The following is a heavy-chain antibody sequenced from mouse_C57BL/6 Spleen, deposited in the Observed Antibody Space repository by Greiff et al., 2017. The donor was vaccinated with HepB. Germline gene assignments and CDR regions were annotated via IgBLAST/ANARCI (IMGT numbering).Heavy chain of an antibody. CDR1: GYTFTSYW. Sequence: QVQLQQPGAELVKPGASVKLSCKASGYTFTSYWMHWVKQRPGQGLEWIGMIHPNSGSTNYNEKFKSKATLTVDKSSSTAYMQLSSLTSEDSAVYYCARGAQFITTVVGYFDVWGTGTTVTVSS. D-gene: IGHD1-1*01. CDR3: ARGAQFITTVVGYFDV. J-gene: IGHJ1*03. V-gene: IGHV1-64*01. CDR2: IHPNSGST.